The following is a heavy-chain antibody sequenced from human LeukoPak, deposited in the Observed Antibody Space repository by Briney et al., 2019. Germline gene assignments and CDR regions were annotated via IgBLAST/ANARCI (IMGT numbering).Heavy chain of an antibody. CDR1: GGSISSGSYY. J-gene: IGHJ6*03. Sequence: SQTLSLTCTVSGGSISSGSYYWSWIRQPAGKGLEWIGRIYTSGSTNYNPSLKSRVTISVDTSKNQFSLKLSSVTAADTAVYYCARYSPQVYYYYYYMDVWGKGTMVTVSS. D-gene: IGHD2-15*01. V-gene: IGHV4-61*02. CDR3: ARYSPQVYYYYYYMDV. CDR2: IYTSGST.